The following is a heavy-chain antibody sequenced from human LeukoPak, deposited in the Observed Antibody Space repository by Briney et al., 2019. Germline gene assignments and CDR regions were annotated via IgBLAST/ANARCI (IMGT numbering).Heavy chain of an antibody. D-gene: IGHD2-15*01. CDR1: GGSISSYY. J-gene: IGHJ4*02. Sequence: SETLSLTCTVSGGSISSYYWTWIRQPPGKGLEWIGYIYYSGSTNYNPSLKSRVAISVDTSKNQFSLKLSSVTAADTAVYYCARFCSGGRCPDYWGQGTLVTVSS. CDR3: ARFCSGGRCPDY. CDR2: IYYSGST. V-gene: IGHV4-59*01.